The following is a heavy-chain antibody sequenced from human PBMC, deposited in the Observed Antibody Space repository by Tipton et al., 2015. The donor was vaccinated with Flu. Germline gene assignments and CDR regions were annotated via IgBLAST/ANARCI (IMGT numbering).Heavy chain of an antibody. CDR3: VRLKVYGDTLGR. CDR2: INTDGSGT. D-gene: IGHD4-17*01. J-gene: IGHJ4*02. CDR1: GFAFSSDW. Sequence: SLRLSCAASGFAFSSDWMHWVRQAPGQGLVWISRINTDGSGTTYADSVKGRFTISRDNARNTLYLHMNNLRIEDTAVYYCVRLKVYGDTLGRWGPGTLVTVCS. V-gene: IGHV3-74*03.